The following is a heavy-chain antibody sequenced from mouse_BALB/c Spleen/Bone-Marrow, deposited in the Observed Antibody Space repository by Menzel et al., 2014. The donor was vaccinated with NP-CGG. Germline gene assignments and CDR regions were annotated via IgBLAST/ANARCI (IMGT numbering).Heavy chain of an antibody. Sequence: EVKLVESGGGLVQPGGSLKLSCAASGFDFSRYWLSWVRQAPGKGLQWIGEINPESNTINYTPSLKDKFIISRDNAKKTLYLQMSKVRSEDTALYCCARLGYYGWFAYWGQGTLVTGSA. CDR3: ARLGYYGWFAY. V-gene: IGHV4-1*02. CDR1: GFDFSRYW. CDR2: INPESNTI. J-gene: IGHJ3*01. D-gene: IGHD2-3*01.